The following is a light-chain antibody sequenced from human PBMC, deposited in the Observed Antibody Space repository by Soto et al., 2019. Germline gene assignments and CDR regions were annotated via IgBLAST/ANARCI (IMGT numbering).Light chain of an antibody. CDR1: QSVSSSY. CDR2: AAS. J-gene: IGKJ2*01. CDR3: QQYDNSLYT. V-gene: IGKV3-20*01. Sequence: DIVLTQSPGTLSLSPGERATLSCRASQSVSSSYLAWYQQKPGQPPRLLIYAASSTATGIPDRFSGSGSGTDFTLNISRLEPEDFVVYYCQQYDNSLYTFGQGTKLEIK.